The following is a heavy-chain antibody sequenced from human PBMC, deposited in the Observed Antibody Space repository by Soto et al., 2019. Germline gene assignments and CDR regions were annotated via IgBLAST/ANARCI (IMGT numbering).Heavy chain of an antibody. CDR3: ARDIPGYGPYGMDV. CDR1: GGSVSRGSYY. D-gene: IGHD4-17*01. Sequence: QVQLQESGPGLVKPSETLSLTCTVSGGSVSRGSYYWSWIRQPPEKGLEWIGYIYYSGSTNYNPSLKSRVTISVDTSKNQFSLKLSSVTAADTAVYYCARDIPGYGPYGMDVWGQGTTVTVSS. V-gene: IGHV4-61*01. J-gene: IGHJ6*02. CDR2: IYYSGST.